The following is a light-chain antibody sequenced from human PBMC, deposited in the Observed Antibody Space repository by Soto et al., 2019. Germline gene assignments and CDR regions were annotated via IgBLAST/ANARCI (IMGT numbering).Light chain of an antibody. V-gene: IGKV1-6*01. Sequence: IRLTQSPSSLSASLGDRVTITCRASQGISSVLGWYQQKPGKGPKLLIYAASTLQSGVPSRFSGSGSGTGFTLTISSLQPEDCATYYCLQDDNYPWTFGQGTKVDI. CDR2: AAS. CDR3: LQDDNYPWT. J-gene: IGKJ1*01. CDR1: QGISSV.